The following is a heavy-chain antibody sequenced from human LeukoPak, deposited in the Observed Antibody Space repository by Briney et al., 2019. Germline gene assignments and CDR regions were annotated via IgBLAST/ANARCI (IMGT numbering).Heavy chain of an antibody. CDR3: ARDGRWESVTGGYFDY. CDR2: IHHNGAA. CDR1: GASITSYY. J-gene: IGHJ4*02. D-gene: IGHD7-27*01. V-gene: IGHV4-59*12. Sequence: SETLSLTCTVSGASITSYYWSWIRQSPGKGLEWLGYIHHNGAANYNPSLQSRVTISVDTSKNQFSLKLSSVTAADTAVYYCARDGRWESVTGGYFDYWGQGTLVTVSS.